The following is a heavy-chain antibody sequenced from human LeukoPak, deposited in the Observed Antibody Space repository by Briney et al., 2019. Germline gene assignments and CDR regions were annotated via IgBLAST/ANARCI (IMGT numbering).Heavy chain of an antibody. V-gene: IGHV3-7*01. J-gene: IGHJ6*02. CDR2: IKQDGSEK. D-gene: IGHD3-22*01. CDR3: ARDQNYYDSSGYYDTFYYGMDV. Sequence: GGSLRLSCAASGFTFSSYWMSWVRQAPGKGLEWVANIKQDGSEKYYVDSVKGRSTISRDNAKNSLYLQMNSLRAEDTAVYYCARDQNYYDSSGYYDTFYYGMDVWGQGTTVTVSS. CDR1: GFTFSSYW.